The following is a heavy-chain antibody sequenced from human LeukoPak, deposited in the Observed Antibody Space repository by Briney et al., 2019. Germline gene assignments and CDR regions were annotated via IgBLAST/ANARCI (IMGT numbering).Heavy chain of an antibody. CDR3: ARGFLTGYYDAFDI. CDR1: GFTVSSNY. V-gene: IGHV3-53*01. J-gene: IGHJ3*02. CDR2: IYSGGST. D-gene: IGHD3-9*01. Sequence: PGGSLRLSCAASGFTVSSNYMSWVRQAPGKVLEWVSVIYSGGSTYYADSVKGRFTISRHNSKNTLYLQMNSLRAEDTAVYYCARGFLTGYYDAFDIWGQGTMVTVSS.